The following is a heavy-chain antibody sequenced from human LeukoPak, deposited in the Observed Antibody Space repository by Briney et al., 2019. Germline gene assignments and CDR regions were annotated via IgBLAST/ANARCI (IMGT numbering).Heavy chain of an antibody. V-gene: IGHV4-34*01. CDR2: INHSGST. CDR3: ATRLHAFDI. CDR1: GGSFSGYY. Sequence: SETLSLTCAVYGGSFSGYYRSWIRQPPGKGLEWIGEINHSGSTNYNPSLKSRVTISVDTSKNQFSLKLSSVTAADTAVYYCATRLHAFDIWGQGTMVTVSS. D-gene: IGHD2-15*01. J-gene: IGHJ3*02.